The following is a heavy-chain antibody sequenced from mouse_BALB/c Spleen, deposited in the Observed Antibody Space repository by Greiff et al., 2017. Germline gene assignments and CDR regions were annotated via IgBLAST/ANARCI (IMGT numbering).Heavy chain of an antibody. CDR1: GYSITSGYY. CDR3: ARGGYDGYYSYAMDY. D-gene: IGHD2-3*01. V-gene: IGHV3-6*02. CDR2: ISYDGSN. J-gene: IGHJ4*01. Sequence: ESGPGLVKPSQSLSLTCSVTGYSITSGYYWNWIRQFPGNKLEWMGYISYDGSNNYNPSLKNRISITRDTSKNQFFLKLNSVTTEDTATYYCARGGYDGYYSYAMDYWGQGTSVTVSS.